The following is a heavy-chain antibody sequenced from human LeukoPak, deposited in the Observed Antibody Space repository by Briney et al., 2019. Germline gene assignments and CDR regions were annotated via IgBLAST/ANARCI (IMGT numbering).Heavy chain of an antibody. V-gene: IGHV3-23*01. Sequence: PGGSLRLSCVASGLTFSNYAMSWVRQAPGKGLEWVSGIRANSDRTYYAESVKGRFTISRDNSKNTLFLQMNSLRAEDTAVYYCAKVPWIDYYYGMDVWGQGTTVTVAS. CDR3: AKVPWIDYYYGMDV. D-gene: IGHD2-2*03. J-gene: IGHJ6*02. CDR1: GLTFSNYA. CDR2: IRANSDRT.